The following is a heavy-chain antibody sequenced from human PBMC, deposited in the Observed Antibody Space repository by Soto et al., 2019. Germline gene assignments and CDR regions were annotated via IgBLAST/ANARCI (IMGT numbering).Heavy chain of an antibody. J-gene: IGHJ4*02. D-gene: IGHD3-22*01. CDR2: IYYTGNN. CDR3: AREPKQNYDSSPWNGGFDS. V-gene: IGHV4-30-4*01. Sequence: SETLSLTCTVVGEPVSSPHYYWTWMRQPPGEGLEWVGYIYYTGNNFYNPALKSRVAMSVDPSTNQFSLKLASVTDADTAVYFCAREPKQNYDSSPWNGGFDSWGPGTLVTVSS. CDR1: GEPVSSPHYY.